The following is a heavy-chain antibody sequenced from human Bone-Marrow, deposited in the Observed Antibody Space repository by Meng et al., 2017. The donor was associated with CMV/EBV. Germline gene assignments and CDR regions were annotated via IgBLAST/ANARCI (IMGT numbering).Heavy chain of an antibody. V-gene: IGHV4-34*01. CDR1: SFSGYY. CDR2: INHSGST. Sequence: SFSGYYWSWIRQPPGKGLEWIGEINHSGSTNYNPSLKSRVTISVDTSKNQFSLKLSFVTAADTAVYYCARGQPGITMVVVGKYYFDYWGQGTLVTVSS. J-gene: IGHJ4*02. CDR3: ARGQPGITMVVVGKYYFDY. D-gene: IGHD3-22*01.